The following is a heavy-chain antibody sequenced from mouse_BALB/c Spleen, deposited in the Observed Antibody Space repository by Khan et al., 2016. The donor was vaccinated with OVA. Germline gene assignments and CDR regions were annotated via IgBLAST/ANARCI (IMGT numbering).Heavy chain of an antibody. J-gene: IGHJ2*01. CDR1: GYTFTSYW. Sequence: QVQLQQSGAELAKPGASVKMSCKASGYTFTSYWMHWVKQRPGQGLEWIGYINPSSGYTEYNQNFKDKATLTADKSSSTAYMQLSSLTSEDSAVYYCARNRIDYWGQGTTRTVSS. CDR2: INPSSGYT. V-gene: IGHV1-7*01. CDR3: ARNRIDY.